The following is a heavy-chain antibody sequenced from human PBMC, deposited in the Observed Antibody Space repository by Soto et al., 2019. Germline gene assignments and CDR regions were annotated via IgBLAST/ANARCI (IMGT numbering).Heavy chain of an antibody. V-gene: IGHV3-7*02. CDR2: IKQDGSEK. CDR1: GFTFSSYW. CDR3: AGGYPPNYYYYGIDV. Sequence: EVQLVESGGGLVQPGGSLRLSCAASGFTFSSYWMSWVRQAPGKRLEWVANIKQDGSEKYYVDSVKGRFTISRDNAKNSLYLLMNSLRAEDTAVYYCAGGYPPNYYYYGIDVWGQGTTVTVSS. J-gene: IGHJ6*02. D-gene: IGHD6-13*01.